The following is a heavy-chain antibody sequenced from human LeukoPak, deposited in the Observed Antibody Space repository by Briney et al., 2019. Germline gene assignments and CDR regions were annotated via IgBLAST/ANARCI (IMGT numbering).Heavy chain of an antibody. CDR1: GYTFTGYY. V-gene: IGHV1-2*06. CDR2: INPNSGGT. Sequence: ASVKVSCKASGYTFTGYYMHWVRQAPGQGLEWMGRINPNSGGTNYAQKFQGRVTMTRDTSISTAYMELSSLRSEDTAVYYCARWGTYYDILTGPGGHYGMDVWGQGTTVTVSS. J-gene: IGHJ6*02. D-gene: IGHD3-9*01. CDR3: ARWGTYYDILTGPGGHYGMDV.